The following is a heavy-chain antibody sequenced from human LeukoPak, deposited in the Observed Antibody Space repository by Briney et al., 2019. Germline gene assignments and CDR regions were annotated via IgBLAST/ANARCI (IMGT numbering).Heavy chain of an antibody. CDR2: ISAYNAHT. V-gene: IGHV1-18*01. CDR1: GYRFTSYG. Sequence: ASVKVSCKASGYRFTSYGLNWVRQAPGQGLEWMGWISAYNAHTNSTQNLQGRVTMTTDTSTSTAYMELRSLRSDDTAVYYCARDLTSWRGISIFGVVQGGYYFDSWGQGTLVTVSS. D-gene: IGHD3-3*02. J-gene: IGHJ4*02. CDR3: ARDLTSWRGISIFGVVQGGYYFDS.